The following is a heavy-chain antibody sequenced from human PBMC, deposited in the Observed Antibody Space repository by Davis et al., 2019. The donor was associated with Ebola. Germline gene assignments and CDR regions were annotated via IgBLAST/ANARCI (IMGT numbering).Heavy chain of an antibody. CDR3: ARDWGQQLVSDYYYYYGMDV. CDR2: ISSSSSTI. D-gene: IGHD6-13*01. V-gene: IGHV3-48*04. Sequence: GESLKISCAASGFTFSSYSMNWVRQAPGKGLEWVSYISSSSSTIYYADSVKGRFTISRDNAKNSLYLQMNSLRAEDTAVYYCARDWGQQLVSDYYYYYGMDVWGKGTTVTVSS. CDR1: GFTFSSYS. J-gene: IGHJ6*04.